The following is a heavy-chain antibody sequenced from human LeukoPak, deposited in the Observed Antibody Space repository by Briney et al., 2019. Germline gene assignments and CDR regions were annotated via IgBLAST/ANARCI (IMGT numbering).Heavy chain of an antibody. J-gene: IGHJ4*02. CDR1: GGSISNYY. Sequence: SETLSLTCTVSGGSISNYYWSWIRPPAGKRLERIGRIYTSGSTNYNPSLKSRVTMSVDTSKNQFSLKLTSVTAADTAVYYCARALPHCSGGSCYSFDYWGQGTLVTVSS. V-gene: IGHV4-4*07. CDR2: IYTSGST. CDR3: ARALPHCSGGSCYSFDY. D-gene: IGHD2-15*01.